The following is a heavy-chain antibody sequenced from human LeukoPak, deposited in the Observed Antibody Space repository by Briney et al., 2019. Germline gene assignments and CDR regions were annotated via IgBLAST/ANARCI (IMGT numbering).Heavy chain of an antibody. Sequence: RGSLRLSCAASGFTFSSYWMSWVRQAPGKGLEWVANIKQDGSEKYYVDSVKGRFTISRDNAKNSLYLQMNSLRAEDTAVYYCARVGSYGGITFDYWGQGTLVTVSS. J-gene: IGHJ4*02. V-gene: IGHV3-7*01. CDR2: IKQDGSEK. CDR3: ARVGSYGGITFDY. D-gene: IGHD4-23*01. CDR1: GFTFSSYW.